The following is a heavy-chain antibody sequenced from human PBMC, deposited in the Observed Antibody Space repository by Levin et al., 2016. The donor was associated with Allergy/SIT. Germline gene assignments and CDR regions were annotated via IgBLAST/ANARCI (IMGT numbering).Heavy chain of an antibody. D-gene: IGHD3-22*01. Sequence: VRQAPGKGLEWVAVISYDGSNKYYADSVKGRFTISRDNSKNTLYLQMNSLRAEDTAVYYCANKVTPQDSSGDWYFDLWGRGTLVTVSS. CDR2: ISYDGSNK. J-gene: IGHJ2*01. CDR3: ANKVTPQDSSGDWYFDL. V-gene: IGHV3-30*18.